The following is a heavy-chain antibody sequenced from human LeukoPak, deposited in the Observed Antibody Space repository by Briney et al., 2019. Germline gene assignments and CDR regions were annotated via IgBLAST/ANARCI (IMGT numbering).Heavy chain of an antibody. CDR2: IYTSGST. J-gene: IGHJ6*03. CDR3: ARDARLLTGWYYYYYYYMDV. V-gene: IGHV4-4*07. CDR1: GGSISSYY. Sequence: SETLSLTCTVSGGSISSYYWSWIRQPAGRGLEWIGRIYTSGSTNYNPSLKSRVTMSVDTSKNQFSLKLSSVTAADTAVYYCARDARLLTGWYYYYYYYMDVWGKGTTVTISS. D-gene: IGHD3-9*01.